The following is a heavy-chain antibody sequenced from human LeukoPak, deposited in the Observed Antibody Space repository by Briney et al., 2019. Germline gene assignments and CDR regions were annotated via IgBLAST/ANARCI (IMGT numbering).Heavy chain of an antibody. CDR3: ARDLSQHFDWLLSGDT. J-gene: IGHJ5*02. D-gene: IGHD3-9*01. CDR1: GFTFNAYW. V-gene: IGHV3-7*04. Sequence: GGSLRLSCAGSGFTFNAYWMTWVRQPLGKGLEWVANIKQDGSQKYYVDSVKGRFTISRDNAKNSVYLQMNRLRAEDTAVYYCARDLSQHFDWLLSGDTWGQGTLVTVSS. CDR2: IKQDGSQK.